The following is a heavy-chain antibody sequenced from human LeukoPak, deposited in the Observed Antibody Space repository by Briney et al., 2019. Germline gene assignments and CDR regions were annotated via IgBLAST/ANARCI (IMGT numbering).Heavy chain of an antibody. CDR1: GGSISSYY. Sequence: SETLSLTCTVSGGSISSYYWSCIRRPAGKGLEWIGRIYNSGSTNYNPSLKSRVTLSVDTSMNHFSLKLSSVTAADTAVYYCARSGYCSGGSCYYYYYGMDVWGQGTTVTVSS. J-gene: IGHJ6*02. D-gene: IGHD2-15*01. CDR2: IYNSGST. CDR3: ARSGYCSGGSCYYYYYGMDV. V-gene: IGHV4-4*07.